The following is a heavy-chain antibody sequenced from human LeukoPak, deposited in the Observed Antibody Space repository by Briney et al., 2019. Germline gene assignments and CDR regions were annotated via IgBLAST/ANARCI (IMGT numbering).Heavy chain of an antibody. V-gene: IGHV4-34*01. CDR1: GGSFSGYY. CDR2: INHSGST. CDR3: ARTDGYLSTFDY. Sequence: SETLSLTCAVYGGSFSGYYWSWIRQPPGKGLEWIGEINHSGSTNYNPSLKSRVTISVDTSKNQFSLKLSSVTAADTAVYYCARTDGYLSTFDYWGQGTLVTVSS. D-gene: IGHD5-24*01. J-gene: IGHJ4*02.